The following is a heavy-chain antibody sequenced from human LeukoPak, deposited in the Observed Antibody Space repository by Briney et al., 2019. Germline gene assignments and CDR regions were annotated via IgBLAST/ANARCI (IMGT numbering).Heavy chain of an antibody. V-gene: IGHV1-46*01. D-gene: IGHD5-18*01. CDR2: INPSGGST. CDR1: GYTFTSYY. CDR3: ARGGKRGYSYGRRYYYYGMDV. Sequence: ASVKVSCKASGYTFTSYYMHWVRQAPGQGLEWMGIINPSGGSTSYAQKFQGRVTMTRDTSTSTVYMELSSLRSEDTAVYYCARGGKRGYSYGRRYYYYGMDVWGQGTTVTVSS. J-gene: IGHJ6*02.